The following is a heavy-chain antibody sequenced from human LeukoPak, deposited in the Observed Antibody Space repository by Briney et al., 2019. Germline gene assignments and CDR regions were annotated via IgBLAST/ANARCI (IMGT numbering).Heavy chain of an antibody. CDR3: AREGGSYRPLDY. Sequence: SSETLSLTCDVSGGSITQTHYWTWVRQPPGKGLEWIGEVNLQGGTNYNPSLLRRAAISVDTSANHVSLQMTSVTAADTAVYYCAREGGSYRPLDYSGQGTLVTVSS. CDR1: GGSITQTHY. CDR2: VNLQGGT. D-gene: IGHD3-16*02. J-gene: IGHJ4*02. V-gene: IGHV4-4*02.